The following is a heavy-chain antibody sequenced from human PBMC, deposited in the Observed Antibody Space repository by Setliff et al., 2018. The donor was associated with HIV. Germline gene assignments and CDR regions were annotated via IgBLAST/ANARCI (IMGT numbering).Heavy chain of an antibody. V-gene: IGHV4-38-2*01. CDR3: ARQKETYYYDSSGYPAYFDY. D-gene: IGHD3-22*01. Sequence: PSETLSLTCAVSGYSISSGFYWGWIRQPPGKGLEWIASIYHSGSTYYSPSLKSRVSFSVDTSKNQLSLKLRSVTAADSAMYYCARQKETYYYDSSGYPAYFDYWGQGTLVTVSS. J-gene: IGHJ4*02. CDR1: GYSISSGFY. CDR2: IYHSGST.